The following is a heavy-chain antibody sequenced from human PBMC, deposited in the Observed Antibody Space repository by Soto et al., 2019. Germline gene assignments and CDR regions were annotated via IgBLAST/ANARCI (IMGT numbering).Heavy chain of an antibody. V-gene: IGHV4-59*01. CDR2: IYYSGST. Sequence: QVQLQESGPGLVKPSETLSLTCTVSGGSISSYYWSWIRQPPGKGLEGIGYIYYSGSTNYNPSLKSRVTISVDTSKNQFSLKLSSVTAADTAVYYCARETRITIFGVVVGFYMDVWGKGTTVTVSS. CDR1: GGSISSYY. J-gene: IGHJ6*03. CDR3: ARETRITIFGVVVGFYMDV. D-gene: IGHD3-3*01.